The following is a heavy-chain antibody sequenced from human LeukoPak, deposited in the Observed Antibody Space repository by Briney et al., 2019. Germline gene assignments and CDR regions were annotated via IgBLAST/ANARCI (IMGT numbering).Heavy chain of an antibody. J-gene: IGHJ6*03. V-gene: IGHV3-30*02. D-gene: IGHD6-6*01. Sequence: GGSLRLSCAASGFTFSSYCMHWVRQAPGKGLEWVAFIRYDGSNKYYADSVKGRFTISRDNSKNTLYLQMNSLRAEDTAVYYCAKGPEYSSSYYYYYYMDVWGKGTTVTVSS. CDR1: GFTFSSYC. CDR3: AKGPEYSSSYYYYYYMDV. CDR2: IRYDGSNK.